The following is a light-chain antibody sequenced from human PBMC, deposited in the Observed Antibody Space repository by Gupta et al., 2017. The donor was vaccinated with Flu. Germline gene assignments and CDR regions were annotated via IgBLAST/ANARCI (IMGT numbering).Light chain of an antibody. Sequence: EIVLTQSPGTLSLSPGERATLSCRASQSVNNNLLTWYQQKPGQAPRLLIYGASSRATGIPDRFSGSGSGTDFTLTISRLEPEDFAMYYCQQYGSSVYTFGQGTKLEIK. CDR3: QQYGSSVYT. CDR1: QSVNNNL. CDR2: GAS. V-gene: IGKV3-20*01. J-gene: IGKJ2*01.